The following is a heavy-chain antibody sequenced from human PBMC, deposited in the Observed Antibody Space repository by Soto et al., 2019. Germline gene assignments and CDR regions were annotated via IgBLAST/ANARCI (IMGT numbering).Heavy chain of an antibody. D-gene: IGHD1-26*01. CDR3: ARALIVGATDSYYYGMDV. V-gene: IGHV4-34*01. J-gene: IGHJ6*02. Sequence: PSETLSLTCAVYGGSLSGYYWSWIRQPPGKGLEWIGEINHSGSTNYNPSLKSRVTISVDTSKNQFSLKLSSVTAADTAVYYCARALIVGATDSYYYGMDVWGQGTTVTVSS. CDR2: INHSGST. CDR1: GGSLSGYY.